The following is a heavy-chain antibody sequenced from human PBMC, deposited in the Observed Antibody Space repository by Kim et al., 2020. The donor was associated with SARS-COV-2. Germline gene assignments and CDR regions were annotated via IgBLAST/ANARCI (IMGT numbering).Heavy chain of an antibody. V-gene: IGHV3-30*02. D-gene: IGHD3-10*01. J-gene: IGHJ4*02. Sequence: YDAEPVKGRLTISRDESKTTLFLQMNSLRAEDTAVYYCATMVWGVINDYWGQGTLVTVSS. CDR3: ATMVWGVINDY.